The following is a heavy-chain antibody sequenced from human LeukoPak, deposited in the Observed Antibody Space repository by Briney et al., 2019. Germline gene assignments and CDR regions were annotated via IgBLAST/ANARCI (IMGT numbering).Heavy chain of an antibody. CDR3: ARIFGPYYDFWSGYFDY. D-gene: IGHD3-3*01. Sequence: PGRSLRLSCAASGFTFSSYAMHWVRQAPGKGLEWVAVISYDGSNKYYADSVKGRFTISRDNSENTLYLQMNSLRAEDTAVYYCARIFGPYYDFWSGYFDYWGQGTLVTVSS. CDR2: ISYDGSNK. V-gene: IGHV3-30-3*01. CDR1: GFTFSSYA. J-gene: IGHJ4*02.